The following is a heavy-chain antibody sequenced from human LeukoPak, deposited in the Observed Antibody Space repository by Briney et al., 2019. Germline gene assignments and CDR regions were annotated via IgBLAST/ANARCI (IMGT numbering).Heavy chain of an antibody. Sequence: SETLSLTCAVYGGSFSGYYWSWIRQPPGKGLEWIGEINHSGSTNCNPSLKSRVTISVDTSKNQFSLKLSSVTAADTAVYYCARDPRIVATMTYYYYYGMDVWGQGTTVTVSS. J-gene: IGHJ6*02. D-gene: IGHD5-12*01. CDR3: ARDPRIVATMTYYYYYGMDV. CDR2: INHSGST. CDR1: GGSFSGYY. V-gene: IGHV4-34*01.